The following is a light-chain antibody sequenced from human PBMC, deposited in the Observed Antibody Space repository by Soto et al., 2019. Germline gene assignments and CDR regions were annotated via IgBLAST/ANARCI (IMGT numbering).Light chain of an antibody. V-gene: IGKV4-1*01. J-gene: IGKJ4*01. Sequence: DIVMTQSPDSLAVSLGERATINCKSSQGLLYSSNNRNYLAWYQQKSGQPPKLLIYWASSRESGVPDRFSGSGSGTDFTLTISSLQAEDVAVYYCQQYYDTPLTFGGGTKVEIK. CDR2: WAS. CDR3: QQYYDTPLT. CDR1: QGLLYSSNNRNY.